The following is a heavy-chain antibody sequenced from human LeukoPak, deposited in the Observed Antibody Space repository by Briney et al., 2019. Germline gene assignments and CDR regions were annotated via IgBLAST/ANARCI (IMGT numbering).Heavy chain of an antibody. CDR3: ARRQLGEYFDL. Sequence: PSETLSLTCTVSGYSISSGYYWGWIRQPPGKGLEWIGSIYHSGSTYYNPSLKSRVTISVDTSKNQFSLKLSSVTAADTAVYYCARRQLGEYFDLWGRGTLVTVSS. CDR2: IYHSGST. V-gene: IGHV4-38-2*02. CDR1: GYSISSGYY. D-gene: IGHD6-13*01. J-gene: IGHJ2*01.